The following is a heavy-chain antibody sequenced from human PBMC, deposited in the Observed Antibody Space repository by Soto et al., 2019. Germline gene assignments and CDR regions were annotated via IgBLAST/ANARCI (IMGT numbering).Heavy chain of an antibody. J-gene: IGHJ6*02. V-gene: IGHV5-10-1*01. CDR1: GYSFTSYW. CDR3: ASVTAAGPGGYGMDV. D-gene: IGHD2-2*01. CDR2: IDPSDSYT. Sequence: PGESLKISCKGSGYSFTSYWISWVRQMPGKGLEWMGRIDPSDSYTNYSPSFQGHATISADKSISTAYLQWSSLKASDTAMYYCASVTAAGPGGYGMDVWGQGTTVTVSS.